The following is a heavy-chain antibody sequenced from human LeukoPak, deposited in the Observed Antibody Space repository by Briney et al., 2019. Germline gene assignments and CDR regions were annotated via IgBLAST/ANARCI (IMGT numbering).Heavy chain of an antibody. CDR1: GGSFSGYY. Sequence: SETLSLTCAVYGGSFSGYYWSWIRQLPGKGLEWIGEINHSGSTNYNPSLKSRVTISVDTSKNQFSLKLSSVTAVDTAVYYCARATRTYYYDSSGYYYYWGQGTLVTVSS. CDR2: INHSGST. D-gene: IGHD3-22*01. CDR3: ARATRTYYYDSSGYYYY. J-gene: IGHJ4*02. V-gene: IGHV4-34*01.